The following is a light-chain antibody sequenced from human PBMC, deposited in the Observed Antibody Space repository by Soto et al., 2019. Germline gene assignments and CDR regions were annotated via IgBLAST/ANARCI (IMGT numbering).Light chain of an antibody. CDR2: KVS. J-gene: IGKJ5*01. CDR3: LQGTPWPPLT. CDR1: QSLGYSDGNTY. V-gene: IGKV2-30*01. Sequence: DVAMAQSPLSLPVTLGQPASISCRSSQSLGYSDGNTYVNWLQQRPGQSPRHLIYKVSNRDSEVPERCSGSAAGSDFTLIISRVEAEDVVVYYCLQGTPWPPLTLGHGTRLEVK.